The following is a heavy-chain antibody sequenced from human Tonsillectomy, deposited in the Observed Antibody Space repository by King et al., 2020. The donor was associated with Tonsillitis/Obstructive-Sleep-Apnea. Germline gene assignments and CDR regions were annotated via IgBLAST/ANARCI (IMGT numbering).Heavy chain of an antibody. CDR2: IIPILDVA. Sequence: QLVQSGAEVKKPGSSVKVSCKASGGTFSNYAISWVRQAPGQGPEWLGRIIPILDVAHYAQKFQGRVTITADKSTSTAYMELSSLRSEDTAVYYCATHRSIAGAGINYDSYMGVWGTGTTVTVPS. J-gene: IGHJ6*03. D-gene: IGHD6-13*01. CDR1: GGTFSNYA. V-gene: IGHV1-69*04. CDR3: ATHRSIAGAGINYDSYMGV.